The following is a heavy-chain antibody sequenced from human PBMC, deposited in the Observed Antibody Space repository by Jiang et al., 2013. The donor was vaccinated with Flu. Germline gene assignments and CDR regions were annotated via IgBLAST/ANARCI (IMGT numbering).Heavy chain of an antibody. V-gene: IGHV1-46*01. Sequence: GAEVKKPGASVKVSCKASGYTFTSYYMHWVRQAPGQGLEWMGIINPSGGSTSYAQKFQGRVTMTRDTSTSTVYMELSSLRSEDTAVYYCARSCYYDSSGYCQIDYWGQGTLVTVSS. J-gene: IGHJ4*02. CDR3: ARSCYYDSSGYCQIDY. D-gene: IGHD3-22*01. CDR2: INPSGGST. CDR1: GYTFTSYY.